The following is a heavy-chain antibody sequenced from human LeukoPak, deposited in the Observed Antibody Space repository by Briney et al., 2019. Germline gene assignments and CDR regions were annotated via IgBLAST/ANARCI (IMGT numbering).Heavy chain of an antibody. CDR3: AKGRTYSNYYWFDP. Sequence: PGGSLRLSCAASGFTFSSYAMSWVRQAPGKGLEWVSAISGSGGSTYYADSVKGRFTISRDNSKNTLYLQMNSLRAEDTAVYYRAKGRTYSNYYWFDPWGQGTLVTVSS. V-gene: IGHV3-23*01. CDR2: ISGSGGST. D-gene: IGHD4-11*01. CDR1: GFTFSSYA. J-gene: IGHJ5*02.